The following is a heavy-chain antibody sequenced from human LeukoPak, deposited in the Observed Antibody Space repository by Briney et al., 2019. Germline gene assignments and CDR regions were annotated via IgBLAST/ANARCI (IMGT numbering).Heavy chain of an antibody. Sequence: GGTLRLSCAASGFTFDDYAMHWVRQAPGKGLEWVSGISWNSGSIGYADSVKGRFTISRDNAKNSLYLQMNSLRAEDTALYYCAKDRERIWFPDAFDIWGQGTMVTVSS. CDR1: GFTFDDYA. CDR3: AKDRERIWFPDAFDI. J-gene: IGHJ3*02. CDR2: ISWNSGSI. V-gene: IGHV3-9*01. D-gene: IGHD3-10*01.